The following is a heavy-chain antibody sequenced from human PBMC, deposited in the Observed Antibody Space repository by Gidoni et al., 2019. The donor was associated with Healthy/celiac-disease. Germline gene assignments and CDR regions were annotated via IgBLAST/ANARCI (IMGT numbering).Heavy chain of an antibody. J-gene: IGHJ4*02. Sequence: QLQLQDSGPGLVKPSHTLSLTCTFSGGSLSSGGYYWSWICQHPGKGLEWIGYIYYSGSTYYNPSLKSRVTISVDTSKNQFSLKLSSVTAADTAVYYCARGYYGSGSYYDYWGQGTLVTVSS. CDR2: IYYSGST. D-gene: IGHD3-10*01. CDR1: GGSLSSGGYY. CDR3: ARGYYGSGSYYDY. V-gene: IGHV4-31*03.